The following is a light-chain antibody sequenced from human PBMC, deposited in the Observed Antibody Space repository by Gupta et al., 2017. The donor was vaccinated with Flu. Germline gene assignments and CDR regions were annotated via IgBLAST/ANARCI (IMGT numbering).Light chain of an antibody. CDR2: QAS. Sequence: DIQMTQSPSILSASVGDRVTINCRASQSIGICLAWYQQKPGEAPKLLVYQASNLESGAPSRFSGSGSGTEFTLVISSLQPVDFASYYCQQCDSFPWTFGPGTKVEV. J-gene: IGKJ1*01. V-gene: IGKV1-5*03. CDR1: QSIGIC. CDR3: QQCDSFPWT.